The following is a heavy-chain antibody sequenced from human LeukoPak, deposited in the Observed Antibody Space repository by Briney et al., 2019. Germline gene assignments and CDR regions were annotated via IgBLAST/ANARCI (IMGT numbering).Heavy chain of an antibody. J-gene: IGHJ3*01. Sequence: ASVKVSCKASGYTFTGYYMHWVRQAPGQGLEWMGWINPNSGGTNYAQKFQGRVTMTRDTSKNQFSLKLSSVTAADTAVYYCARIAVVTQGDAFDLWGRGTLVTVSS. CDR2: INPNSGGT. CDR3: ARIAVVTQGDAFDL. D-gene: IGHD4-23*01. V-gene: IGHV1-2*02. CDR1: GYTFTGYY.